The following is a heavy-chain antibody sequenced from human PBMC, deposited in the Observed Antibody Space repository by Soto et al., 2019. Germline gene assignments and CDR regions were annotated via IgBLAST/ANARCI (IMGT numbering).Heavy chain of an antibody. J-gene: IGHJ6*02. CDR1: GGSISSSSYY. V-gene: IGHV4-39*01. D-gene: IGHD6-13*01. Sequence: PSETLSLTCTVSGGSISSSSYYWGWIRQPPGKGLEWIGSIYYSGSTYYNPSLKSRVTISVDTSKNQFSLKLSSVTAADTAVYYCARRMGGSSWRYYYYYGMDVWGQGTTVTVSS. CDR2: IYYSGST. CDR3: ARRMGGSSWRYYYYYGMDV.